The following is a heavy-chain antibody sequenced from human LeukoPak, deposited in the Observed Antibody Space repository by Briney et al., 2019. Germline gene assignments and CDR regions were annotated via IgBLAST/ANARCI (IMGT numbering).Heavy chain of an antibody. V-gene: IGHV4-34*01. J-gene: IGHJ4*02. D-gene: IGHD2-8*01. Sequence: SETLSLTCAVYGGSFSGYYWSRIRQPPGKGLEWIGEINHSGSTNYNPSLKSRVTISVDTSKNQFSLKLSSVTAADTAVYYCARGGYCTNGVCRKSIAAAGKLSYWGQGTLVTVSS. CDR3: ARGGYCTNGVCRKSIAAAGKLSY. CDR2: INHSGST. CDR1: GGSFSGYY.